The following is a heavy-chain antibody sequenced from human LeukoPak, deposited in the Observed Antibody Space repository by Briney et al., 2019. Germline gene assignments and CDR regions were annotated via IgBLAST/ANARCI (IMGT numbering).Heavy chain of an antibody. V-gene: IGHV4-39*01. D-gene: IGHD6-19*01. J-gene: IGHJ4*02. CDR2: IYYSGST. CDR1: GGSISSSSYY. Sequence: PSETLSLTCTVSGGSISSSSYYWDWIRQPPGKGLEWIGTIYYSGSTHYNPSLKSRLTISVDTSKNQFSLTLSSVTAADTAVYYCASLAVAGTLVDYWGQGTLVTVSS. CDR3: ASLAVAGTLVDY.